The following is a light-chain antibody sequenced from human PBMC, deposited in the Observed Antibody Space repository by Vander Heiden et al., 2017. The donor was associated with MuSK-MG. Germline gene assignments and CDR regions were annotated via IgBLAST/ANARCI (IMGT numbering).Light chain of an antibody. CDR3: QQYHNWPIT. Sequence: EIVMTQSPATLSVSPGERATLSCRDSQSVSSNLAWYQQKPGQDPRLLIYGASTRATGIPARFSGSGSGTGFTLTISSLQSEDFAVYYCQQYHNWPITFGQGTRLEIK. J-gene: IGKJ5*01. CDR2: GAS. CDR1: QSVSSN. V-gene: IGKV3-15*01.